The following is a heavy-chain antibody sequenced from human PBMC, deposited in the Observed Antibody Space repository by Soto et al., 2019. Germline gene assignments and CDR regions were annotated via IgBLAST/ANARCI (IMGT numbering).Heavy chain of an antibody. CDR1: GDSVSSNSAA. Sequence: SQTLSLTCVISGDSVSSNSAAWNWIRQSPSRGFEWLGRTYYRSRWYNDYAVSVRSRITVNADTSKNQFSLKLTSVTAADTAVYYCARYNFWSGYYEYWGQGALVTVSS. D-gene: IGHD3-3*01. V-gene: IGHV6-1*01. J-gene: IGHJ4*02. CDR3: ARYNFWSGYYEY. CDR2: TYYRSRWYN.